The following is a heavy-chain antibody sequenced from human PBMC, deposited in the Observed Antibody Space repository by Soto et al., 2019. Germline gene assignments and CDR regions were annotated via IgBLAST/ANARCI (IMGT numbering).Heavy chain of an antibody. CDR3: ARDIWFGEAHPFDP. CDR2: IYYSGTT. D-gene: IGHD3-10*01. CDR1: GFTVSDSF. Sequence: LRLSCAASGFTVSDSFMSWIRQHPGKGLEWIGYIYYSGTTAYNPSLKTRVTISVDTSKNQFSLKLSSVTAADTAVYYCARDIWFGEAHPFDPWGQGTLVTVSS. V-gene: IGHV4-31*02. J-gene: IGHJ5*02.